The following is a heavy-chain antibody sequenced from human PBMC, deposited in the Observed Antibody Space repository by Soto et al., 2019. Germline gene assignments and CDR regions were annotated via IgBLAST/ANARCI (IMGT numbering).Heavy chain of an antibody. V-gene: IGHV3-23*01. J-gene: IGHJ6*02. CDR1: GFTFSSYA. D-gene: IGHD2-8*01. Sequence: GGSLRLSCAASGFTFSSYAMSWVRQAPGKGLEWVSAISGSGGSTYYADSVKGRFTISRDNSKNTLYLQMNSLRAEDTAVYYWAIDLGGVCLLCMYGWGQGTTVTVSS. CDR2: ISGSGGST. CDR3: AIDLGGVCLLCMYG.